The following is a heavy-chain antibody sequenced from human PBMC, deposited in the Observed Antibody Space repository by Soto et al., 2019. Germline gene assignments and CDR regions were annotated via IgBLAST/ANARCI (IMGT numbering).Heavy chain of an antibody. V-gene: IGHV5-10-1*01. CDR1: GYSFTSYW. CDR3: ARHTQFKGDPAQNDAFAI. Sequence: GEALKISCKGSGYSFTSYWISWVRQMPGKGLEWMGRIDPSDSYTNYSPSFQVHVTISADKSISTAYLQWSSLKASATAMYYCARHTQFKGDPAQNDAFAICGKGTMVTVSS. J-gene: IGHJ3*02. CDR2: IDPSDSYT. D-gene: IGHD2-21*02.